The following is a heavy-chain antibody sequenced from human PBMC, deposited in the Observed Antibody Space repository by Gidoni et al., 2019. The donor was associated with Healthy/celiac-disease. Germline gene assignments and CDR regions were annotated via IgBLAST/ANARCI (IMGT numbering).Heavy chain of an antibody. Sequence: QVQLVQSGAEVKKPGASVKVSCKASGYTFTSYYMHWVRQAPGQGLEWMGIINPRGGSTSYAQKFQGRVTMTRDTSTSTVYMELSSLRSEDTAVYYCARQYYDFWSGYHRFDYWGQGTLVTVSS. D-gene: IGHD3-3*01. CDR2: INPRGGST. V-gene: IGHV1-46*03. CDR1: GYTFTSYY. CDR3: ARQYYDFWSGYHRFDY. J-gene: IGHJ4*02.